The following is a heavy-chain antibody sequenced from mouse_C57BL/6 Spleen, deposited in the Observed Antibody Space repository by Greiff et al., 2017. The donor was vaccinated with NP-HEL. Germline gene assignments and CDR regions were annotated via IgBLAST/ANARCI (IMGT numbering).Heavy chain of an antibody. Sequence: FHPGSSMKLSCTASGFTFSDYYMAWVRQVPEKGLEWVANINYDGSSTYYLDSLKSRFIISRDNAKNILYLQMSSLKAEDTATYYCSREQHYFDYWGQGTTLTVSS. CDR1: GFTFSDYY. CDR3: SREQHYFDY. CDR2: INYDGSST. D-gene: IGHD3-1*01. J-gene: IGHJ2*01. V-gene: IGHV5-16*01.